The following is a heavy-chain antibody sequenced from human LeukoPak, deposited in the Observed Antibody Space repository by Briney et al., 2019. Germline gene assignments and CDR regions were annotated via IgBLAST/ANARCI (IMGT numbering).Heavy chain of an antibody. CDR1: GFTFSSYA. D-gene: IGHD4-17*01. V-gene: IGHV3-23*01. CDR3: AKGGKDYGDRGLNWRYYGMDV. CDR2: ISGSGGST. J-gene: IGHJ6*01. Sequence: GGSLRLSCAASGFTFSSYAMSWVRQAPGKGLEWVSSISGSGGSTYYADSVKGRFTISRDNSKNTLYLQMNSLRAEDTAVYYGAKGGKDYGDRGLNWRYYGMDVWGQGTTVTVSS.